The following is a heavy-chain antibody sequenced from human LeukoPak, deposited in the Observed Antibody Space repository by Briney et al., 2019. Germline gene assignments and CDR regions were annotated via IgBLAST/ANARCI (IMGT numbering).Heavy chain of an antibody. V-gene: IGHV4-34*01. CDR2: INHSGST. Sequence: PSETLSLTCAVYGGSFSGYYWSWIRQPPGKGLEWIGEINHSGSTNYNPSLKSRVTISVDTSKNQFSLKLSSVTAADTAVYYCARGSWVVISAWGQGTLVTVSS. D-gene: IGHD3-22*01. J-gene: IGHJ5*02. CDR3: ARGSWVVISA. CDR1: GGSFSGYY.